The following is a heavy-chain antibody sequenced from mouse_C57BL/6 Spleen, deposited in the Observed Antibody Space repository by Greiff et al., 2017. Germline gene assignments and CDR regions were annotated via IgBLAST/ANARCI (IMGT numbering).Heavy chain of an antibody. J-gene: IGHJ4*01. V-gene: IGHV1-81*01. CDR3: ARSAPGGAMDY. Sequence: VQLQQSGAELARPGASVQLSCKASGYTFTSYGISWVKQRTGQGLEWIGEIYPRSGNTYYNEKFKGKATLTADKSSSTAYMELRSLTSEDSAVYFCARSAPGGAMDYWGQGTSVTVSS. CDR1: GYTFTSYG. CDR2: IYPRSGNT.